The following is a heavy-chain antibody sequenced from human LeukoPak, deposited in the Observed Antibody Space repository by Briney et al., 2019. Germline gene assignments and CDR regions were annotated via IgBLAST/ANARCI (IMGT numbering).Heavy chain of an antibody. V-gene: IGHV4-4*07. CDR1: GGSISSYY. J-gene: IGHJ3*02. D-gene: IGHD3-22*01. Sequence: SETLSLTCTVSGGSISSYYWSWIRQPAGKGLEWIGRIYTSGSTNYNPSLKRRVTMSVDTSKNQFSLKLSSVTAADTAVYYCARESSGYYYDPYDAFDIWGQGTMVTVSS. CDR2: IYTSGST. CDR3: ARESSGYYYDPYDAFDI.